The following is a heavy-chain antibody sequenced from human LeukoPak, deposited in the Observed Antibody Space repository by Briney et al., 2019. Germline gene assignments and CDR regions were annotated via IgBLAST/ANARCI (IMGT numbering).Heavy chain of an antibody. CDR2: IYSSGST. CDR1: GGSINRYY. J-gene: IGHJ4*02. Sequence: SETLPLTCTVSGGSINRYYWSWIRQTPGKGLEWIGYIYSSGSTNYNPSLKSRVIISVDTSKNQFSLKLNSVTAADTAVFYCARGPTTYYFDNWGQGTLVTVSS. V-gene: IGHV4-59*01. D-gene: IGHD3-16*01. CDR3: ARGPTTYYFDN.